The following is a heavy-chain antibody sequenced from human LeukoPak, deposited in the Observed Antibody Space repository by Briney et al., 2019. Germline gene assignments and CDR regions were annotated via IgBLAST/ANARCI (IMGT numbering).Heavy chain of an antibody. D-gene: IGHD2-21*01. CDR3: ASTRGHNYYYYMDV. J-gene: IGHJ6*03. Sequence: ASVKVSCKASGGTFNSYAISWVGQAPGQGVEWMGGIIPIFGTANYAQKFQGRVTITTDESTSTAYIELLSLRSEDTAVYYFASTRGHNYYYYMDVWRKGTTLTVSS. CDR2: IIPIFGTA. CDR1: GGTFNSYA. V-gene: IGHV1-69*05.